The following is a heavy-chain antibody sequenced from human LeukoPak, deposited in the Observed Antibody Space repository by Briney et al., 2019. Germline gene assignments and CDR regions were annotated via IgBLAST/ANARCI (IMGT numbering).Heavy chain of an antibody. CDR3: ARTSGWYTHFDH. CDR1: GYTSTGYY. CDR2: INPNSGGT. D-gene: IGHD6-19*01. Sequence: ASVKVSCKASGYTSTGYYMHWVRQAPGQGLEWMGRINPNSGGTNYAQKFQGRVTMTRDTSISTAYMELSRLRSDDTAVYYCARTSGWYTHFDHWGQGTLVTVSS. J-gene: IGHJ4*02. V-gene: IGHV1-2*06.